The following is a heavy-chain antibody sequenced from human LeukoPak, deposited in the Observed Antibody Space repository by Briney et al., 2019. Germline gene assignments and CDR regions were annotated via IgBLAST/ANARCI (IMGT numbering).Heavy chain of an antibody. CDR3: GRGGGGSYLEYSFDY. J-gene: IGHJ4*02. CDR2: INYGGNT. V-gene: IGHV4-59*11. D-gene: IGHD3-10*01. CDR1: GASITRRY. Sequence: PSETLSLTCTVSGASITRRYWSWIRQPPGKGLEWIGYINYGGNTNYNPSLKSRVAISVDTSKNQFSLKLSSVTAADTAVYYCGRGGGGSYLEYSFDYWGQGTLVTVSS.